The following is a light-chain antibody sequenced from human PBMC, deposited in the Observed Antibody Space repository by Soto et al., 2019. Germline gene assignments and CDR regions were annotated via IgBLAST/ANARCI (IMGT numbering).Light chain of an antibody. CDR2: GAS. J-gene: IGKJ1*01. V-gene: IGKV1-17*01. Sequence: DIQMTQSPSSLSASVGDRVTITCRASQDIRNDLGWYQQKSGKAPKRLIYGASNLQSEVPSGFSGSGPGTEFTLTIITLQHEDFASDYCLQHNSYPRAFGQRTKVEIK. CDR3: LQHNSYPRA. CDR1: QDIRND.